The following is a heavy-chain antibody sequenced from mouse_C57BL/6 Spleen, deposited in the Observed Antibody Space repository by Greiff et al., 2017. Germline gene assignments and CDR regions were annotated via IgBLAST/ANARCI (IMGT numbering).Heavy chain of an antibody. J-gene: IGHJ4*01. CDR3: ARDAYGIAMDY. D-gene: IGHD1-1*01. CDR2: SRNKANDYTT. CDR1: GFTFSDFY. Sequence: EVKVVESGGGLVQSGRSLRLSCATSGFTFSDFYMEWVRQAPGKGLEWIAASRNKANDYTTEYSASVKGRFIVSRDTSQSILYLQMNALRAEDTASYYCARDAYGIAMDYWGQGTSVTVSS. V-gene: IGHV7-1*01.